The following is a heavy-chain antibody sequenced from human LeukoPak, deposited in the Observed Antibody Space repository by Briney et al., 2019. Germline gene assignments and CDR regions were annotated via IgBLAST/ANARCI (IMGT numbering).Heavy chain of an antibody. CDR2: ISWNSGSI. CDR1: GFTFDDYA. D-gene: IGHD1-26*01. Sequence: EPGRSLRLSCAASGFTFDDYAMHWVRQAPGKGLEWVSGISWNSGSIGYADSVKGRFTISRDNAKNSLYLQMNSLRAEDTALYYCAKGVWELLEDYFDYWGQGTLVTVSS. V-gene: IGHV3-9*01. J-gene: IGHJ4*02. CDR3: AKGVWELLEDYFDY.